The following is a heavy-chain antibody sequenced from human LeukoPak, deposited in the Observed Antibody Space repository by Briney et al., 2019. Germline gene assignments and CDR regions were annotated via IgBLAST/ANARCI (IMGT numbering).Heavy chain of an antibody. Sequence: GGSLRLSCAASGFTFSSYAMHWVRQAPGKGLEWVAVISYDGSNKYYADSVKGRFTISRDNSKNTLYLQMNSLRAKDTAVYYRARGIAVGATDPFDYWGQGTLVTVSS. CDR1: GFTFSSYA. CDR3: ARGIAVGATDPFDY. CDR2: ISYDGSNK. D-gene: IGHD1-26*01. J-gene: IGHJ4*02. V-gene: IGHV3-30*01.